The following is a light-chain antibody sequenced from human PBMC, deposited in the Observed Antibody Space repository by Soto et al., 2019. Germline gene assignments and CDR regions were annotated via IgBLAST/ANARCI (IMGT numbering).Light chain of an antibody. V-gene: IGKV3-15*01. J-gene: IGKJ1*01. CDR3: QQYNNWPQT. CDR1: QSVSSN. Sequence: ETAMTQAPATLSVSPGERATLSCRASQSVSSNLAWYQQKPGQAPRLLIYGVSTRATGIPARFSGSGSGTEFTLTISSLQSEDFAVYYCQQYNNWPQTFGQGTKV. CDR2: GVS.